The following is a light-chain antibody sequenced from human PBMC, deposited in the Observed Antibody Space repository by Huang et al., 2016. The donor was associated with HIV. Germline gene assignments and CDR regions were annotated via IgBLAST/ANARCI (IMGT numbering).Light chain of an antibody. CDR3: QQYNNWLT. V-gene: IGKV3-15*01. J-gene: IGKJ4*01. Sequence: EIVMTQSPATLSVSPGERATLSCRASQSVSSNLAWYQQKPGQAPRLLSYGASTRATGIPARFSGSGSGTEFTLTFSSLQSEDFAVYYCQQYNNWLTFGGGTKVEIK. CDR1: QSVSSN. CDR2: GAS.